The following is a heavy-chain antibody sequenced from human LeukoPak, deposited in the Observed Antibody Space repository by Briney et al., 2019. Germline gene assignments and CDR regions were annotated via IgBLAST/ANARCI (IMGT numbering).Heavy chain of an antibody. Sequence: ASVTVSCKASGYTFTSYYMHWVRQAPGQGLEWMGIINPSGGSTSYAQKFQGRVTMTRDTSTSTVYMELSSLRAEDTAVYYCARVGAAAGTVDYWGQGTLVTVSS. CDR2: INPSGGST. CDR3: ARVGAAAGTVDY. D-gene: IGHD6-13*01. V-gene: IGHV1-46*01. CDR1: GYTFTSYY. J-gene: IGHJ4*02.